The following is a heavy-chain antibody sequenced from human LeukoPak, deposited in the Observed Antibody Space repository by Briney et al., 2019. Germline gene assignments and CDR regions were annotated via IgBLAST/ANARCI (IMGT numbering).Heavy chain of an antibody. CDR2: IYYSGST. D-gene: IGHD2-21*01. CDR3: ARDWGPYCGGDCYSRPIEYFQH. CDR1: GGSISSSKYY. Sequence: SETLSLTCTVSGGSISSSKYYWDWIRQPPGKGLEWIGSIYYSGSTYYNPSLKSRITISIDTSKNQFSLKLYSVTAADTAVYYCARDWGPYCGGDCYSRPIEYFQHWGQGTLVTVSS. V-gene: IGHV4-39*07. J-gene: IGHJ1*01.